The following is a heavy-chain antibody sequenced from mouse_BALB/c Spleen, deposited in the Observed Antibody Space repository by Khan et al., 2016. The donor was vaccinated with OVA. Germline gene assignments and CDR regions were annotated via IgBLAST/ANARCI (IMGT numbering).Heavy chain of an antibody. Sequence: VQLQESGPGLVAPSQSLSITCTVSGFSLTSYGVHWVRQPPGKGLEWLGVIWTGGSTNYNSALMSRLSISKDNSKSQFFLKMNSLQTDDTAMYYCARYYGNYGWYFDVWGAGTTVTVSS. CDR2: IWTGGST. CDR1: GFSLTSYG. J-gene: IGHJ1*01. D-gene: IGHD2-1*01. CDR3: ARYYGNYGWYFDV. V-gene: IGHV2-9*02.